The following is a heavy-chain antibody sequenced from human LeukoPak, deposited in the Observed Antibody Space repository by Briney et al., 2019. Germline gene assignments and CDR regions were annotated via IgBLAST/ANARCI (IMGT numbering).Heavy chain of an antibody. CDR3: ARLDSCGADSCIDS. CDR2: IQASGTT. D-gene: IGHD2-21*01. V-gene: IGHV4-59*01. CDR1: GSSITGFH. Sequence: SETLSLTCSVSGSSITGFHWGWIRQPPGKGPEWIGYIQASGTTKHNPSLKSRVTISMDTSKAQFSLNVNSVSAADTAMYYCARLDSCGADSCIDSWGQGNLVIVSS. J-gene: IGHJ4*02.